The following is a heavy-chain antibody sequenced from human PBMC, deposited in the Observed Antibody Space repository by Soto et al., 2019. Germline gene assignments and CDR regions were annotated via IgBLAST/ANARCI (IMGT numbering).Heavy chain of an antibody. Sequence: EVQLVESGGGLIQPGGSLRLSCAASGVTVSSNYMSWVRQAPGQGLEWVSVIYSGGSTYYADSVKGRFTISRDNSKNTLYLQMNSLRAEDTAVYYCARVAFNPDDLDYWGQGTLVTVSS. CDR1: GVTVSSNY. J-gene: IGHJ4*02. CDR3: ARVAFNPDDLDY. CDR2: IYSGGST. V-gene: IGHV3-53*01.